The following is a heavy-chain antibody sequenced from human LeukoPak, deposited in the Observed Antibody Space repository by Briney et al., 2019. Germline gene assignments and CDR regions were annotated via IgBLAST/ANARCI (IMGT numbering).Heavy chain of an antibody. D-gene: IGHD3-16*02. CDR2: ISSSSSTI. CDR3: ATWGGYHY. Sequence: GGSLRLSCAASGFTFSSYNMNWVRQAPGKGLEWVSYISSSSSTIYYADSVKGRFTISRDNAKNSLYLQVNTLRAEDTAVYYCATWGGYHYWGQGTLVTVSS. CDR1: GFTFSSYN. J-gene: IGHJ4*02. V-gene: IGHV3-48*01.